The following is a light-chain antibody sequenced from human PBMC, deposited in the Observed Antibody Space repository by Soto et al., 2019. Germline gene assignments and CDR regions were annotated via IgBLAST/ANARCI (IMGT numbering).Light chain of an antibody. V-gene: IGLV1-40*01. CDR3: QSYDSSLRGSVV. CDR1: SSNIGAGYD. CDR2: GNS. J-gene: IGLJ2*01. Sequence: QPVLTQPPSVSGAPGQRVTISCTGSSSNIGAGYDVHWYQQLPGTAPKLLIYGNSNRPSGVPDRFSGSKSGTSASLAITGLQAEDEADYYCQSYDSSLRGSVVFGGGTKVTVL.